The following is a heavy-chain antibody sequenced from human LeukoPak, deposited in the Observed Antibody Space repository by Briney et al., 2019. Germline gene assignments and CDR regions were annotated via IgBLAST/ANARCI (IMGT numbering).Heavy chain of an antibody. CDR1: GYTFTSYD. Sequence: ASVKVSCKASGYTFTSYDINWVRQATGQGLEWMGWMNPNSGNTGYAQKFQGRVTMTRDTSISTAYMELSSLRSEDTAVHYCARDRSYYYDSSGYYSDAFDIWGQGTMVTVSS. J-gene: IGHJ3*02. CDR2: MNPNSGNT. V-gene: IGHV1-8*01. CDR3: ARDRSYYYDSSGYYSDAFDI. D-gene: IGHD3-22*01.